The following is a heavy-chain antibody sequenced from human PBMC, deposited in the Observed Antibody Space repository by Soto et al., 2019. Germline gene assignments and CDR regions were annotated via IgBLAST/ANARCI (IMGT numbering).Heavy chain of an antibody. J-gene: IGHJ3*02. CDR2: ISYDGSNK. CDR1: GFTFSSYA. D-gene: IGHD3-22*01. CDR3: ASLGDSSGYYTDAFDI. V-gene: IGHV3-30-3*01. Sequence: GGSLRVSCAASGFTFSSYAMHWVRQAPGKGLEWVAVISYDGSNKYYADSVKGRFTISRDNSKNTLYLQMNSLRAEDTAVYYCASLGDSSGYYTDAFDIWGQGTMFTVSS.